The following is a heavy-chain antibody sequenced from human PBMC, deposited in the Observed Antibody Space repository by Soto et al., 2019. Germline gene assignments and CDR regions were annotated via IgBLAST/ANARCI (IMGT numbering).Heavy chain of an antibody. D-gene: IGHD7-27*01. V-gene: IGHV1-69*18. CDR1: GGTFSSYA. J-gene: IGHJ4*02. Sequence: QVQLVQSGAEVKKPGSSVKVSCKASGGTFSSYAISWVRQAPGQGLEWMGSIIPAVGTADYAQKFQGRVTITADESARTAYMEVSSLTSEDTAVYYCARLGQGFFDYWCQGTLVTVSS. CDR3: ARLGQGFFDY. CDR2: IIPAVGTA.